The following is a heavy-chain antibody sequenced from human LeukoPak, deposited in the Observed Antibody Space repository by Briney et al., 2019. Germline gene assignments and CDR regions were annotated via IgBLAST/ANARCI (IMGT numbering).Heavy chain of an antibody. D-gene: IGHD3-9*01. V-gene: IGHV3-7*01. Sequence: GGSLRLSCTASGFSFSGYWMSWVRQAPGKGLEWVANINQDGSAQYYVDSVKGQFTISRDNAKNSLYLQMNSLRVEDTAVYYCARDSESWTETGPRFDYWGQGTLVTVSS. CDR1: GFSFSGYW. CDR3: ARDSESWTETGPRFDY. CDR2: INQDGSAQ. J-gene: IGHJ4*02.